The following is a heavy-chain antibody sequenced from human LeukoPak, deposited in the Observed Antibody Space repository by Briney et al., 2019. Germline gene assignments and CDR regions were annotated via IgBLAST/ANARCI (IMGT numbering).Heavy chain of an antibody. CDR3: RRAATSPTFGSGSYFDY. CDR2: IYPGDTDT. D-gene: IGHD3-10*01. CDR1: EYSFTSYL. J-gene: IGHJ4*02. V-gene: IGHV5-51*01. Sequence: GASLKTSCKGSEYSFTSYLVGWVRQMPGRGLEWMGIIYPGDTDTSSRQSFRGQATISATKSITPASLKWSSLTASNTAIYYCRRAATSPTFGSGSYFDYWGQGTLVTVSS.